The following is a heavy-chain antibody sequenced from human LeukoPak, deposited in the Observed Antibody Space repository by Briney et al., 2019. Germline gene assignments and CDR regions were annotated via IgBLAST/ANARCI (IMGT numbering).Heavy chain of an antibody. Sequence: ASVKVSCKASGYTFTSYGISWERQAPGQGLEWMGWISAYNGNTNYAQKLQGRVTMTTDTSTSTAYMELRSLRSDDTAVYYCARNYDFWSGYNRNWFDPWGQGTLVTVSS. J-gene: IGHJ5*02. D-gene: IGHD3-3*01. CDR3: ARNYDFWSGYNRNWFDP. V-gene: IGHV1-18*01. CDR1: GYTFTSYG. CDR2: ISAYNGNT.